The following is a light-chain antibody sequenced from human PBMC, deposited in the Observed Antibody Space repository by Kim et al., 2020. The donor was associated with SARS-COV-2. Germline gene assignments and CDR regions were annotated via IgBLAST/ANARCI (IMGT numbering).Light chain of an antibody. Sequence: EKVMTQSPATLSVSPGERATLYCRASQSISNNLAWYQQKPGQAPRLLIYDASTRATGIPARFSGSGSGTDFTLTISSLQSEDFAVYHCQQYNNWPPGGAFGQGTKVDIK. J-gene: IGKJ1*01. CDR1: QSISNN. V-gene: IGKV3-15*01. CDR3: QQYNNWPPGGA. CDR2: DAS.